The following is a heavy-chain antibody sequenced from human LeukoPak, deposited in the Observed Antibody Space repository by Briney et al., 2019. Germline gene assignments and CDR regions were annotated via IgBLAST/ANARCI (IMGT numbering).Heavy chain of an antibody. CDR1: GGSISGYY. D-gene: IGHD6-19*01. CDR3: ARGEIAVAESFDY. CDR2: IYYSGST. J-gene: IGHJ4*02. Sequence: KPSETLSLTCTVSGGSISGYYWSWIRQPPGKGLELIGYIYYSGSTNYNPSLKSRVTISVDTSKNQFSLKLSSVTAADTAVYYCARGEIAVAESFDYWGQGTLVTVSS. V-gene: IGHV4-59*01.